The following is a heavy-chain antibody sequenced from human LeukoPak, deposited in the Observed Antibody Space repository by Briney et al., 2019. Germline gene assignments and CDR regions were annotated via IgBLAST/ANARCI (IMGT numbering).Heavy chain of an antibody. CDR3: SKDRGVFGVAYSLDY. J-gene: IGHJ4*02. CDR2: ISYDGSNK. Sequence: GGSLRLSCAASGFTFSSYAMHWVRQAPGKGLEWVAVISYDGSNKYYADSVKGRFTISRDNSKNTLYLQMNSLRAEDTAVYYCSKDRGVFGVAYSLDYWGQGTLVTVSS. V-gene: IGHV3-30-3*01. CDR1: GFTFSSYA. D-gene: IGHD3-3*01.